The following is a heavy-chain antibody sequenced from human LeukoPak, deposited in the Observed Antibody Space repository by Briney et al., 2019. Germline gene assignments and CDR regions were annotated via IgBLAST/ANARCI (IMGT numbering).Heavy chain of an antibody. V-gene: IGHV7-4-1*02. CDR2: INTNTGNP. CDR3: ARVLGAEYDSSGYFDY. Sequence: GASVKVSCKASGYTFTSYGISWVRQAPGQGLEWMGWINTNTGNPTYAQGFTGRFVFSLDTSVSTAYLQISSLKAEDTAVYYCARVLGAEYDSSGYFDYWGQGTLVTVSS. D-gene: IGHD3-22*01. J-gene: IGHJ4*02. CDR1: GYTFTSYG.